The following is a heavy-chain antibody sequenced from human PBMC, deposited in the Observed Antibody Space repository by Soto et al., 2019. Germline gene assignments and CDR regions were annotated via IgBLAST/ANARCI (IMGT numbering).Heavy chain of an antibody. CDR3: ARHRFNYYDDTVYYYFDY. D-gene: IGHD3-22*01. CDR2: ISGHNGNT. Sequence: GASVKVSCKASGYSFTSYDISWVRQAPGQGPEWMGWISGHNGNTNHPQSLQGRVTMTTDTSRNTAYMELRSLRSDDTAVYYCARHRFNYYDDTVYYYFDYWGQGTLVTVSS. J-gene: IGHJ4*02. V-gene: IGHV1-18*04. CDR1: GYSFTSYD.